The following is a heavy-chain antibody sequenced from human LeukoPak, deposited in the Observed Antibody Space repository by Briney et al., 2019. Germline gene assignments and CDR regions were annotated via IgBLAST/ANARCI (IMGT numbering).Heavy chain of an antibody. D-gene: IGHD3-3*01. CDR1: GGTFSNYA. V-gene: IGHV1-69*06. J-gene: IGHJ6*03. CDR3: ARAFVFWSAYPHYYYMDV. Sequence: SVKVSCKASGGTFSNYAISWVRQAPGQGLEWMGGIIPIFGTANYAQKFQGRVTITADKSTSTAYMELSSLRSEDTAVYYCARAFVFWSAYPHYYYMDVWGKGTTVTVSS. CDR2: IIPIFGTA.